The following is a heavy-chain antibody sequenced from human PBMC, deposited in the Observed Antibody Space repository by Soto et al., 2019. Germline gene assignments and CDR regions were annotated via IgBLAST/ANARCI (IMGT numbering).Heavy chain of an antibody. CDR1: GFTFSSYA. V-gene: IGHV3-23*01. CDR2: ISGSGGST. Sequence: GGSLRLSCAASGFTFSSYAMSWVRQAPGKGLKWVSAISGSGGSTYYADSVKGRFTISRDNSKNTLYLQMNSLRAEDTAVYYCAKGKRAAAGRYGMDVWGQGTTVTVSS. CDR3: AKGKRAAAGRYGMDV. D-gene: IGHD6-13*01. J-gene: IGHJ6*02.